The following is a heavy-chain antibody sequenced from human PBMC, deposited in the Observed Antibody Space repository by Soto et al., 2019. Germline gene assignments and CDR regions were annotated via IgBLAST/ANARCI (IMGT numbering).Heavy chain of an antibody. V-gene: IGHV1-69*06. Sequence: ASVKVSCKASGGTFSSYAISWVRQAPGQGLEWMGGIIPIFGTANYAQKFQGRVTITADKSTSTAYMELSSLRSEDTAVYYCARSRITMVRRVLPPMDYFDYWGQGTLVTVSS. J-gene: IGHJ4*02. CDR2: IIPIFGTA. CDR1: GGTFSSYA. D-gene: IGHD3-10*01. CDR3: ARSRITMVRRVLPPMDYFDY.